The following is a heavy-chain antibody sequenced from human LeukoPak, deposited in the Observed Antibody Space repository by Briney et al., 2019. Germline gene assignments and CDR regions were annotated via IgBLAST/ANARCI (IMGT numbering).Heavy chain of an antibody. D-gene: IGHD7-27*01. CDR1: GFTFSSYA. CDR3: ARDQGGPPGANYYYGMDV. CDR2: ISYDGSNK. Sequence: PGRSLRLSCAASGFTFSSYALHWVRQAPGKRLEWVAVISYDGSNKYYADSVKGRFTISRDNSKNTLYLQMNSLRAEDTAVYYCARDQGGPPGANYYYGMDVWGQGTAVTVSS. V-gene: IGHV3-30-3*01. J-gene: IGHJ6*02.